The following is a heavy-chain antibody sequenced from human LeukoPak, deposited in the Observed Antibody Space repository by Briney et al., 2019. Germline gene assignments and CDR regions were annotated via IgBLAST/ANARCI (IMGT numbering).Heavy chain of an antibody. Sequence: ASVKVSCKASGYTFTSYYMDWARQAPGQGLEWMGIINPSGGSTSYAQKFQGRVTMTRDTSTSTVYMELSSLRSEDTAVYYCARRLLGIARSVDYWGQGTLVTVFS. J-gene: IGHJ4*02. CDR1: GYTFTSYY. V-gene: IGHV1-46*01. D-gene: IGHD7-27*01. CDR3: ARRLLGIARSVDY. CDR2: INPSGGST.